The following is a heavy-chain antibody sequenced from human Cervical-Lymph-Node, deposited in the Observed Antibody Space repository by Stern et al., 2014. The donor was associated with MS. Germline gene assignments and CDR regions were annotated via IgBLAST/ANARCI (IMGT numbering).Heavy chain of an antibody. V-gene: IGHV1-8*01. CDR2: MNPNSGNT. CDR1: GYTFTSYD. D-gene: IGHD3-3*01. Sequence: DQLVESGAEVKKPGASVKVSCKASGYTFTSYDINWVRQATGQGLEWMGWMNPNSGNTGYAQKFQGRVTMTRNTSISTAYMELSSLRSEDTAVYYCARVTYYDFWSGYYYYYGMDVWGQGTTVTVSS. J-gene: IGHJ6*02. CDR3: ARVTYYDFWSGYYYYYGMDV.